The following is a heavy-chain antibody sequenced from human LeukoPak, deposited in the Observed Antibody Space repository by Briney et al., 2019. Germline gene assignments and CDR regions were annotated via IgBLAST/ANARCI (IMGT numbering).Heavy chain of an antibody. V-gene: IGHV3-21*01. D-gene: IGHD3-10*01. Sequence: GSLRLSCAASGFTFSSYSMNWVRQAPGKGLEWVSSISSSSSYIYYADSVKGRFTISRDNAKNSLYLQMNSLRAEDTAVYYCARNMVRGGDAFDIWGQGTMVTVSS. J-gene: IGHJ3*02. CDR3: ARNMVRGGDAFDI. CDR2: ISSSSSYI. CDR1: GFTFSSYS.